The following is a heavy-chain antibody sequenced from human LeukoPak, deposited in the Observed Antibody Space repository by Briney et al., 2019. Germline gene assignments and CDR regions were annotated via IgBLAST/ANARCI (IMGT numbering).Heavy chain of an antibody. Sequence: GGSLRLSCAASGFTFTGYYMSWVRQAPGQGLEWISSIGGSSTTIFYADSVKGRSTVSRDNAKKSVFLQMNSLRAEDTAVYYCARAIFEVAQPPYYFYHYMDVWGKGTTVTVSS. J-gene: IGHJ6*03. V-gene: IGHV3-21*01. CDR3: ARAIFEVAQPPYYFYHYMDV. CDR2: IGGSSTTI. D-gene: IGHD3-3*01. CDR1: GFTFTGYY.